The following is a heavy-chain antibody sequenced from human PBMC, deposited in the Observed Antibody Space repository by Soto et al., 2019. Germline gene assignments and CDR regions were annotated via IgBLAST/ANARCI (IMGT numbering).Heavy chain of an antibody. CDR1: RCAHSSAGYY. Sequence: SETLSFTCTVSRCAHSSAGYYSSWIRQHPGKGLAWIGYIYHSGSPYYNPSLKSRVTISVDTSKNQFSLKLSSVTAADTAVYYCARRVGYYFDYWGQGTLVSVFS. V-gene: IGHV4-31*03. D-gene: IGHD1-26*01. J-gene: IGHJ4*02. CDR3: ARRVGYYFDY. CDR2: IYHSGSP.